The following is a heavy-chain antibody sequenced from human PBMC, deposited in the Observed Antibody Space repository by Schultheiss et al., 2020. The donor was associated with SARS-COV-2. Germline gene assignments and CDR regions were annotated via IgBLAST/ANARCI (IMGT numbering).Heavy chain of an antibody. CDR2: IWYDGSNK. V-gene: IGHV3-33*01. Sequence: LKISCAASGFTFSSYGMHWVRQAPGKGLEWVAVIWYDGSNKYYADSVKGRFTISRDNSKNTLYLQMNSLRAEDTAVYYCARGPGGYDSSGAPSNFDYWGQGTLVTVSS. CDR1: GFTFSSYG. J-gene: IGHJ4*02. D-gene: IGHD3-22*01. CDR3: ARGPGGYDSSGAPSNFDY.